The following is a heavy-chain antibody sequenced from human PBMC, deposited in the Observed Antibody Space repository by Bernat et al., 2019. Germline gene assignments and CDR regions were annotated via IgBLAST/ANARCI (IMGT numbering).Heavy chain of an antibody. CDR3: TRGRGIATAGTEFDS. CDR1: GYTFTGYY. CDR2: INRNSGGR. Sequence: QVQLVQSGAEVKKPGASVKVSCKASGYTFTGYYMHWVRQAPGQGHGWMGWINRNSGGRNNRKKFQSRVTTTRETSISPAYIELSRLRYDDTAVYDCTRGRGIATAGTEFDSWGQGTLVTVSS. V-gene: IGHV1-2*02. D-gene: IGHD6-13*01. J-gene: IGHJ4*02.